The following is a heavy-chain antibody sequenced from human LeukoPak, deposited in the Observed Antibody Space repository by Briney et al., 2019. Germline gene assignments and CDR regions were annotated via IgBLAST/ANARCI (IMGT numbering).Heavy chain of an antibody. D-gene: IGHD5-12*01. CDR1: GFTFSSCA. CDR3: AKDFTPLGYGALIDY. V-gene: IGHV3-23*01. Sequence: GGSLRLSCAASGFTFSSCAMTWVRQAPGKGLEWVSLIRGSGDTTYYADSVTGRFTISRDNSRNTLYLQMNSLRAEDTAVYYCAKDFTPLGYGALIDYWGQGTLVTVSS. J-gene: IGHJ4*02. CDR2: IRGSGDTT.